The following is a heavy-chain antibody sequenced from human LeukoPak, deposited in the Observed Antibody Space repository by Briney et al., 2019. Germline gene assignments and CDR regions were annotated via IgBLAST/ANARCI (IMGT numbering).Heavy chain of an antibody. CDR3: ARGPALFGVVII. D-gene: IGHD3-3*01. CDR1: GGSFSGYY. CDR2: INHSGST. J-gene: IGHJ4*02. V-gene: IGHV4-34*01. Sequence: KPSETLSLTCAVCGGSFSGYYWSWIRQPPGKGLEWIGEINHSGSTNYNPSLKSRVTISVDTSKNQFSLKLSSVTAADTAVYYCARGPALFGVVIIWGQGTLVTVSS.